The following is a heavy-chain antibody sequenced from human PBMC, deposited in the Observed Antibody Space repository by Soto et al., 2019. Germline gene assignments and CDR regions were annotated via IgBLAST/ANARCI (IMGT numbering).Heavy chain of an antibody. V-gene: IGHV3-7*01. J-gene: IGHJ4*02. CDR2: INQDETEI. Sequence: GVPLSLSCVASGFTLRNYWMHWVRQTPGKGLERVANINQDETEIYYVASVKGRFTISRDSAHNSLSLHMNSLRTEDTAVYFCARAIGAPDAFWGQGTLVTVSS. CDR3: ARAIGAPDAF. CDR1: GFTLRNYW. D-gene: IGHD3-16*01.